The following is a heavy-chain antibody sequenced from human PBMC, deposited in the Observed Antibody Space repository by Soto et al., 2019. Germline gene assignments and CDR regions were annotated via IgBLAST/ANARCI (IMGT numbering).Heavy chain of an antibody. CDR2: VYHNGNT. CDR1: GGSISSHY. Sequence: ETLPVTCIVSGGSISSHYWSWIRQAPGKGLEWIGYVYHNGNTNNNPSLRSRVTISIDTSRNHFSLKLNSVTAADTAVYYCAIGFCTAVGCQLNHVDYLGQGALVT. D-gene: IGHD2-8*02. V-gene: IGHV4-59*11. J-gene: IGHJ4*02. CDR3: AIGFCTAVGCQLNHVDY.